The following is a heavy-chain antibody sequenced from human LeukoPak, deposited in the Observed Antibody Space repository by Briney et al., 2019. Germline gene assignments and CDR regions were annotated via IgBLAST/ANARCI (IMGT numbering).Heavy chain of an antibody. CDR2: IYYSGST. CDR1: GGSISSYY. CDR3: AGEGSGGDWFDP. V-gene: IGHV4-59*01. Sequence: SEILSLTCTVSGGSISSYYWSWIRQPPGKGLEWIGYIYYSGSTNYNPSLKSRVTISVDTSKNQFSLKLSSVTAADTAVYYCAGEGSGGDWFDPWGQGTLVTVSS. J-gene: IGHJ5*02. D-gene: IGHD6-19*01.